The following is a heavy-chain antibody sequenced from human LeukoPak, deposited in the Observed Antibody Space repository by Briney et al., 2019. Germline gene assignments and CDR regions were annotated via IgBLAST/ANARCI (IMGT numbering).Heavy chain of an antibody. CDR1: GFAVSSNY. Sequence: PGGSLRLSCAASGFAVSSNYMSWVRQAPAMGLEWVSVIHSSGATYYADSVKGRFTMSKHNSNNTLHLQMNSLRPEDTAIYYCARALRTGTDYYYYYGMDVWGQGTTVTVSS. D-gene: IGHD1-1*01. CDR3: ARALRTGTDYYYYYGMDV. V-gene: IGHV3-53*04. J-gene: IGHJ6*02. CDR2: IHSSGAT.